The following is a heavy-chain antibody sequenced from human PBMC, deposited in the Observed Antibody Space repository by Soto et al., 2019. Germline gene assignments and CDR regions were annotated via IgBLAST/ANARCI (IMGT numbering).Heavy chain of an antibody. CDR2: ISAYNGNT. Sequence: ASVKFSCKASGYTFTSYGIIWLRQAPGQGLEWMGWISAYNGNTNYAQKLQGRVTMTTDTSASTAYMDLSSLRSEGTAVYYCARRIATGQLDPWGQGTLVTVSS. D-gene: IGHD2-15*01. J-gene: IGHJ5*02. V-gene: IGHV1-18*04. CDR3: ARRIATGQLDP. CDR1: GYTFTSYG.